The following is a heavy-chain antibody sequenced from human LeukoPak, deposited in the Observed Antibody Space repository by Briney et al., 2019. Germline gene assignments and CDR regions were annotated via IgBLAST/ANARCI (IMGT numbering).Heavy chain of an antibody. J-gene: IGHJ3*02. V-gene: IGHV3-64*01. D-gene: IGHD3-22*01. Sequence: GGSLRLSSAASGFTFCRYAMQWVRHAPGKGLEIVSTISSDGGTTFSASSVKGRLTISRDNSKNTLYLQMGSLRAEDMALYYCARNYYDTTGPFAAFDIWGQGTMVTVSS. CDR1: GFTFCRYA. CDR2: ISSDGGTT. CDR3: ARNYYDTTGPFAAFDI.